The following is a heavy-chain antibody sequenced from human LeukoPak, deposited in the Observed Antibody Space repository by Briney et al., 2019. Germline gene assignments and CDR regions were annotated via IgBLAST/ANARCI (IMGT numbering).Heavy chain of an antibody. CDR2: INPNSGGT. D-gene: IGHD1-26*01. Sequence: ASVKVSCKASGYTFTSYAMHWVRQAPGQGLEWMGWINPNSGGTNYAQKFQGRVTMTRDTSISTAYMELSRLRSDDTAVYYCARDGWELLFAFDIWGQGTMVTVSS. CDR1: GYTFTSYA. CDR3: ARDGWELLFAFDI. J-gene: IGHJ3*02. V-gene: IGHV1-2*02.